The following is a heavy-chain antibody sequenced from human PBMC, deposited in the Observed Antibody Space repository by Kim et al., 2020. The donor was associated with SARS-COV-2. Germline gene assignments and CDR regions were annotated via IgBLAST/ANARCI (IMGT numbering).Heavy chain of an antibody. CDR2: IGTAGDT. V-gene: IGHV3-13*04. J-gene: IGHJ6*01. D-gene: IGHD3-3*01. Sequence: GGSLRLSCAASGFTFSSYDMHWVHQATGKGLEWVSAIGTAGDTYYPGSVKGRFTISRENAKNSLYLQMDSLRAGDTAVYYCARSTSIFGVVIIPGYYGM. CDR3: ARSTSIFGVVIIPGYYGM. CDR1: GFTFSSYD.